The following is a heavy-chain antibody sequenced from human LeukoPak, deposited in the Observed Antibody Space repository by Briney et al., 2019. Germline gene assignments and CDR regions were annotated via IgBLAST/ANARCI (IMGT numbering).Heavy chain of an antibody. J-gene: IGHJ4*02. CDR1: GYTFTSYY. D-gene: IGHD6-13*01. V-gene: IGHV1-69*06. Sequence: ASVKVSCKASGYTFTSYYMHWVRQAPGQGLEWMGGIIPIFGTANYAQKFQGRVTITADKSTSTAYMELSSLRSEDTAVYYCASLAAAGTLPYWGQGTLVTVSS. CDR3: ASLAAAGTLPY. CDR2: IIPIFGTA.